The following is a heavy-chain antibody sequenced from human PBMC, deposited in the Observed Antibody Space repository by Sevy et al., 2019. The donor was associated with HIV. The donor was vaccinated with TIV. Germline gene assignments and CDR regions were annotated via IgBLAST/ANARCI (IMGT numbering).Heavy chain of an antibody. D-gene: IGHD5-18*01. J-gene: IGHJ4*02. V-gene: IGHV3-66*02. CDR2: IYSAGGT. Sequence: GGSLRLSCAASGFTVNRYYMSWVRQAPGKGLEWVSIIYSAGGTYYADSVKGRFTISRDNSKNTLYLQMNSLGVEDTAVYYCARAGNRGYSYGYPSWGQGTLVTVSS. CDR1: GFTVNRYY. CDR3: ARAGNRGYSYGYPS.